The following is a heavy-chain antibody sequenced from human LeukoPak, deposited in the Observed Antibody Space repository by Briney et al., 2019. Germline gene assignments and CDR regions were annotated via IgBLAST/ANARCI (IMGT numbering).Heavy chain of an antibody. CDR1: GYTFTGYY. Sequence: ASVKVSCKASGYTFTGYYMHWVRQAPGKGLEWMGGFDPEDGETIYAQKFQGRVTMTEDTSTDTAYMELSSLRSEDTAVYYCATDFGLRYFDYWGQGTLVTVSS. J-gene: IGHJ4*02. V-gene: IGHV1-24*01. CDR3: ATDFGLRYFDY. D-gene: IGHD3-9*01. CDR2: FDPEDGET.